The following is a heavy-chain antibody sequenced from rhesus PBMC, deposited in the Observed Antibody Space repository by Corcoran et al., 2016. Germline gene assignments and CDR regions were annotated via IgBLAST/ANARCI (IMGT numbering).Heavy chain of an antibody. V-gene: IGHV3S5*01. D-gene: IGHD4-23*01. J-gene: IGHJ4*01. Sequence: EVQLVETGGGLVQPGGSLKLSCAASGFTFSSYGMSWVRQAPGRGLEWVSTINSGGGSPYYADSVQGRFTISRDNSKNTLSLQMSSLRAEDTAIYYCAKDRLYINYPYYFDYWGQGVLVTVSS. CDR2: INSGGGSP. CDR3: AKDRLYINYPYYFDY. CDR1: GFTFSSYG.